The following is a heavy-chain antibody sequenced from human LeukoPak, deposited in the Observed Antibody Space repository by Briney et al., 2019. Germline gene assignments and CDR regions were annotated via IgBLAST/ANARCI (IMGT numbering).Heavy chain of an antibody. CDR2: IRQDGDTK. J-gene: IGHJ4*02. D-gene: IGHD6-13*01. Sequence: GGSLRLSCAASGFPFNAYWMTWLRQAPGKGLEWVANIRQDGDTKYYVDSVKGRFTISRDNAMNSLYLQMNSLRAEDTAIYYCARSLPYGTTWYGRSDFWGQGTLVTVSS. CDR3: ARSLPYGTTWYGRSDF. V-gene: IGHV3-7*03. CDR1: GFPFNAYW.